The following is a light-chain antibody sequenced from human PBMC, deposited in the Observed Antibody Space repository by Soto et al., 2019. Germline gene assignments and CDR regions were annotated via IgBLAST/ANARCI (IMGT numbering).Light chain of an antibody. Sequence: QSVLTQPASVSGSPGQSITISCTGASSDVGGYDYVSWYHQHPGKARKLMIYEISNRPSGVSNRFSGADSGSTASLTISGIQAEDEADYYCSSYTSSSTYVFGTGTTVTVL. CDR3: SSYTSSSTYV. CDR1: SSDVGGYDY. J-gene: IGLJ1*01. V-gene: IGLV2-14*01. CDR2: EIS.